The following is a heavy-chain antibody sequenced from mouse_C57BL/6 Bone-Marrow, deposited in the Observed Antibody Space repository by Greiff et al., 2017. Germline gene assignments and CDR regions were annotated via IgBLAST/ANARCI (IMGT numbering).Heavy chain of an antibody. D-gene: IGHD4-1*01. Sequence: VQLQQPGAELVKPGASVKMSCKASGYTFTSYWITWVKQRPGQGLEWIGDIYPTSGRTNYNEKFKSKAILTVDTASNTAYMQLSSLTSEDSAVFYGARAGPLGRSFDYWGQGTTLTVSS. CDR1: GYTFTSYW. J-gene: IGHJ2*01. CDR2: IYPTSGRT. V-gene: IGHV1-55*01. CDR3: ARAGPLGRSFDY.